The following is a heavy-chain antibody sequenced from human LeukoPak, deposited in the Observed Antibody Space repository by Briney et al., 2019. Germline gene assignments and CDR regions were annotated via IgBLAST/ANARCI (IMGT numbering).Heavy chain of an antibody. CDR2: INTNTGNA. CDR1: GGTFSSYA. D-gene: IGHD1-1*01. J-gene: IGHJ6*04. V-gene: IGHV7-4-1*02. CDR3: ARVESHGSLGV. Sequence: GASVKVSCKASGGTFSSYAISWVRQAPGQGLEWMGWINTNTGNAKYAQDFTGRFVFSLDTSVSTAYLQISSLKAEDTAVYYCARVESHGSLGVWGKGTTVTVSS.